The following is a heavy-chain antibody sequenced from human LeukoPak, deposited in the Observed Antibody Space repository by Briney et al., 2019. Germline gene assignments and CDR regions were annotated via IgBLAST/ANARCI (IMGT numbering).Heavy chain of an antibody. D-gene: IGHD3-10*01. CDR1: GFSFNNYA. CDR3: VKTMVVFGGLIRTDAFDI. V-gene: IGHV3-64D*06. CDR2: IYSDGGSS. Sequence: GGSLRLSCSASGFSFNNYAVHWVRQAPGKGLEYVSGIYSDGGSSHYADSAKGRFTISRDNSKNALYLQLSSLRPEDTALYYCVKTMVVFGGLIRTDAFDIWGQGTMVTVSS. J-gene: IGHJ3*02.